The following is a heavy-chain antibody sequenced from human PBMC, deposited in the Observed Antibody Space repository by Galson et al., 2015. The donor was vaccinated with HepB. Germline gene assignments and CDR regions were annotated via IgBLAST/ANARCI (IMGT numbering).Heavy chain of an antibody. J-gene: IGHJ4*02. Sequence: SVKVSCKASGYTFTSYGISWVRQAPGQGLEWMGWISAYNGNTNYAQKLQGRVTMTTDTSTSTAYMELRSLRSDDTAVYYCARDWPRDGLAAALPHFDYWGQGTLVTVSS. CDR1: GYTFTSYG. CDR3: ARDWPRDGLAAALPHFDY. V-gene: IGHV1-18*04. CDR2: ISAYNGNT. D-gene: IGHD6-13*01.